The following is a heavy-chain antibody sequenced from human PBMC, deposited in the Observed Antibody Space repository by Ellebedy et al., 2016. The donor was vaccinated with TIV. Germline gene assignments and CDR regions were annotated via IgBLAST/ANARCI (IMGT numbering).Heavy chain of an antibody. J-gene: IGHJ1*01. CDR1: GYSFTSYW. Sequence: GESLKISCKGSGYSFTSYWISWVRQMPGKGLEWMGKIYPSDSYTNYSPSFHGHLTISTDKSINTAYLQWRSLKASDTAMYYCARHKPPHLPVHWGQGTLVTVSS. CDR3: ARHKPPHLPVH. D-gene: IGHD2-2*01. CDR2: IYPSDSYT. V-gene: IGHV5-10-1*01.